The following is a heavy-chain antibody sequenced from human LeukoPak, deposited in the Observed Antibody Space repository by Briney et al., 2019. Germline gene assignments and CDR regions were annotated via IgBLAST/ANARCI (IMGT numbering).Heavy chain of an antibody. V-gene: IGHV4-34*01. J-gene: IGHJ4*02. Sequence: SETLSLTCAVYGGSFSGYYWSWIRQPPGKGLEWIGEINHSGSTNYNPSLKSRVTISVDTSKNQFSLKLSFVTAADTAVYYCARGQVVAAYWGQGTLVTVSS. CDR3: ARGQVVAAY. CDR2: INHSGST. CDR1: GGSFSGYY. D-gene: IGHD2-15*01.